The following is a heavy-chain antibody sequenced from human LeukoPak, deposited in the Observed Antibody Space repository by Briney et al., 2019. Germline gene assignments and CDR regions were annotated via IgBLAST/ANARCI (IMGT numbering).Heavy chain of an antibody. CDR1: GFTFSSYA. V-gene: IGHV3-23*01. CDR3: AKDWAVAGIVDY. CDR2: ISGSGGST. Sequence: PGGSLRLSCAASGFTFSSYAMSWVRQAPGKGLEWVSAISGSGGSTYYADSVKGRFTISRDNCKNTLYLQMNSLRAEDTAVYYCAKDWAVAGIVDYWGQGTLVTVSS. D-gene: IGHD6-19*01. J-gene: IGHJ4*02.